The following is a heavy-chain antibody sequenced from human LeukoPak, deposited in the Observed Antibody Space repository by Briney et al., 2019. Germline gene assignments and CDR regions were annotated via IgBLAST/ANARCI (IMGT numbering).Heavy chain of an antibody. CDR2: ISGSGSSI. CDR3: ARDDVLSLGISFDL. V-gene: IGHV3-48*03. D-gene: IGHD3-10*02. J-gene: IGHJ2*01. Sequence: GGSLRHSRAASGFTFTTYEMNWVRQAPGKGLEWVSYISGSGSSIYYADSVEGRFTISRDNAKHSLYLQMNSLRAEDTAVYYCARDDVLSLGISFDLWGRGTLVTVSS. CDR1: GFTFTTYE.